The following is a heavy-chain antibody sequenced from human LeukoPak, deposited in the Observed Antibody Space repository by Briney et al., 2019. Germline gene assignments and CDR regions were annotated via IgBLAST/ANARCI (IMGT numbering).Heavy chain of an antibody. CDR1: GFTFSNAW. V-gene: IGHV3-15*01. CDR2: IKSKTDGGTT. J-gene: IGHJ4*02. D-gene: IGHD3-10*01. Sequence: PGGSLRLSCAASGFTFSNAWMSWVRQAPGKGLEWVGRIKSKTDGGTTDYAAPVKGRFTISRDDSKNTLYLQMNSPKTEDTAVYYCTTDFNVELLWFGESQGADYWGQGTLVTVSS. CDR3: TTDFNVELLWFGESQGADY.